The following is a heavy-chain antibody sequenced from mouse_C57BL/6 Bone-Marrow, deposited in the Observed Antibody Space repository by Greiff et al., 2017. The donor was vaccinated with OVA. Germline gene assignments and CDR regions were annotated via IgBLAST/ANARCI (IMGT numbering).Heavy chain of an antibody. J-gene: IGHJ1*03. CDR1: GFTFSDYY. Sequence: VMLVESGGGLVQPGGSLKLSCAASGFTFSDYYMYWVRQTPEKRLEWVAYISNGGGSTYYPDTVKGRFTISRDNAKNTLYLQMSRLKSEDTAMYYCARRGYSNYVYFDVWGTGTTVTVSS. CDR2: ISNGGGST. D-gene: IGHD2-5*01. CDR3: ARRGYSNYVYFDV. V-gene: IGHV5-12*01.